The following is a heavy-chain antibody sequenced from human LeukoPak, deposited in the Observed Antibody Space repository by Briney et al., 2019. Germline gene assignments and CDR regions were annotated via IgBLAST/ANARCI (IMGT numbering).Heavy chain of an antibody. CDR2: VYYSGST. CDR1: GGSISTYY. D-gene: IGHD5-12*01. CDR3: AREWIGRYFEY. Sequence: SETLSLTCTVSGGSISTYYWSWIRQPPGKGLEWIGYVYYSGSTNYNPSLKSRVTISVDTSKNQFSLRLSSVTAADTAVYYCAREWIGRYFEYWGQGTLVTVSS. J-gene: IGHJ4*02. V-gene: IGHV4-59*01.